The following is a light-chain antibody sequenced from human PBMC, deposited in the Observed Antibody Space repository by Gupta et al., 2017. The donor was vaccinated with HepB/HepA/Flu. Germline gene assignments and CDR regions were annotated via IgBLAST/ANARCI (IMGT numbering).Light chain of an antibody. CDR3: RTLGTWV. CDR2: LNSDGSH. Sequence: QLVLTQPPSASASPAASVKLTCTLSSRHSSYAIAWHQQQPGKVPLYLMKLNSDGSHSKGDGFPGRISGSSSGAGRYLPNSSLQSEDEADYYGRTLGTWVFGGGTKLTVL. J-gene: IGLJ3*02. CDR1: SRHSSYA. V-gene: IGLV4-69*01.